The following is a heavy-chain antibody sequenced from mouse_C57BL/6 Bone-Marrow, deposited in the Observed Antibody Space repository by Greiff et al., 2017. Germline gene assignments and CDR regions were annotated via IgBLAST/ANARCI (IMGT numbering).Heavy chain of an antibody. V-gene: IGHV1-50*01. CDR2: IAPSDSYT. CDR1: GYTFTSYW. Sequence: QVQLQQPGAELVKPGASVKLSCKASGYTFTSYWMQWVKQRPGQGLEWIGEIAPSDSYTNSNQKFKGKATLTVDTSYSKAYMQLSSLTSEDSAVYYCARPDYDVAWFAYWGQGTLVTVSA. J-gene: IGHJ3*01. D-gene: IGHD2-4*01. CDR3: ARPDYDVAWFAY.